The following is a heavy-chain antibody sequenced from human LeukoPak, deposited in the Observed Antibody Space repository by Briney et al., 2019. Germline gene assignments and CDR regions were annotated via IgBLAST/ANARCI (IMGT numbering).Heavy chain of an antibody. V-gene: IGHV3-30*18. CDR3: AKVLYDILTGHYGPQDY. Sequence: GGSLRLSCAASGFTFSSYGMHWVRQAPGKGLEWVAVISYDGSNKYYADSVKGRFTISRDNSKNTLYLQMNSLRAEDTAVYYCAKVLYDILTGHYGPQDYWGQGTLVTVSS. D-gene: IGHD3-9*01. CDR1: GFTFSSYG. CDR2: ISYDGSNK. J-gene: IGHJ4*02.